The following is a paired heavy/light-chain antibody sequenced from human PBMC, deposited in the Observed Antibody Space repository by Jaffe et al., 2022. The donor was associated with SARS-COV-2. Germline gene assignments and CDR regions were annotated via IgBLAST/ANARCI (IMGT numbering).Light chain of an antibody. J-gene: IGLJ1*01. CDR2: EVS. Sequence: QSALTQPPSASGSPGQSVTISCTGTNSDVGGYKYVSWYQQHPGKAPKLMIYEVSKRPSGVPDRFSGSKSGNTASLTVSGLQAEDEADYYCSSYAGSPYVFGTGTKVTVL. V-gene: IGLV2-8*01. CDR1: NSDVGGYKY. CDR3: SSYAGSPYV.
Heavy chain of an antibody. CDR1: GFIFSNYG. V-gene: IGHV3-33*01. CDR2: IWYDGNNK. J-gene: IGHJ3*02. Sequence: QVQLVESGGGVVPPGSSLRLSCAASGFIFSNYGMHWVRHAPGKGLEWVAVIWYDGNNKFYIDSVKGRFTISRDNSKNTLYLQMNSLRADDTAIYYCTRDPTPGAFDIWGQGTMVTVSS. CDR3: TRDPTPGAFDI.